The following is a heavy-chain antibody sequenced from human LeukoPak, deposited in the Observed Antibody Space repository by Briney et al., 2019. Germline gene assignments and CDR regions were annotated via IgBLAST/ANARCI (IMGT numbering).Heavy chain of an antibody. CDR3: ARVRDGYNSGAFDI. Sequence: PGGSLRLSCAASGFTFSSYGMHWVRQAPGKGLEWVAFIRYDGSNKHYADSVKGRFTISRDNSKNTLYLQMNSLRAEDTAVYYCARVRDGYNSGAFDIWGQGTMVTVSS. D-gene: IGHD5-24*01. J-gene: IGHJ3*02. CDR1: GFTFSSYG. V-gene: IGHV3-30*02. CDR2: IRYDGSNK.